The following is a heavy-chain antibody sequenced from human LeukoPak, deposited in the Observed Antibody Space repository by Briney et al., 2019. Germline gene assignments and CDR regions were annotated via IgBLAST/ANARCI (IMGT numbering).Heavy chain of an antibody. V-gene: IGHV3-30*02. Sequence: GGSLRLSCAASGFTFSSYGMHWVRQAPGKGLEWVAFIRYDGSNKYYADSVKGRFTISRDNSKNTLYLQMNSLRAEDTAVYYCAKEGITMVRGVIIDDLGPRYFDYWGQGTLVTVSS. CDR2: IRYDGSNK. D-gene: IGHD3-10*01. CDR1: GFTFSSYG. J-gene: IGHJ4*02. CDR3: AKEGITMVRGVIIDDLGPRYFDY.